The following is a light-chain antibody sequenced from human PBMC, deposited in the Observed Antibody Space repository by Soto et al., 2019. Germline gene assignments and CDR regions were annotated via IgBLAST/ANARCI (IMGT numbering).Light chain of an antibody. CDR2: WAS. CDR1: QSVLYSSNNKKY. J-gene: IGKJ2*01. V-gene: IGKV4-1*01. Sequence: DIVMTQSPDSLAVSLGERATINCKSSQSVLYSSNNKKYLAWYQQKPGQPPKLLIYWASTRESGVPDRFSGSGSATDFTLTISSLQAEDVAVYYCQQYYSTPYTFGQGTKLEIK. CDR3: QQYYSTPYT.